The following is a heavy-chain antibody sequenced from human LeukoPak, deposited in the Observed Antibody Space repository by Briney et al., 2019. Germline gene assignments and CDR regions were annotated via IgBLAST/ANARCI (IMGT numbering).Heavy chain of an antibody. D-gene: IGHD3-10*01. J-gene: IGHJ6*03. Sequence: ASVKVSCKASGDTFSRYAISWVRQAPGQGLEWMGGIIPVLSTANYAQKFQGRVTITADESTSTAYMELSSLRSEDTAVYYCARFSGSGSRVGWQTYYYYYMDVWGKGTTVTISS. V-gene: IGHV1-69*13. CDR3: ARFSGSGSRVGWQTYYYYYMDV. CDR1: GDTFSRYA. CDR2: IIPVLSTA.